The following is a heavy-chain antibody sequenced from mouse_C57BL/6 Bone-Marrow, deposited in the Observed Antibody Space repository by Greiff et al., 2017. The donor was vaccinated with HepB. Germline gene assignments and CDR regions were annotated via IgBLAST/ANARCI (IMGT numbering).Heavy chain of an antibody. CDR1: GYTFTDYE. J-gene: IGHJ2*01. D-gene: IGHD3-2*02. Sequence: QVQLQQSGAELVRPGASVTLSCKASGYTFTDYEMHWVKPTPVHGLEWIGAIDPETGGTAYNQKFKGKAILTADKSSSTAYMELRSLTSEDSAVYYCTKGLRSYCFDYWGQGTTLTVSS. V-gene: IGHV1-15*01. CDR2: IDPETGGT. CDR3: TKGLRSYCFDY.